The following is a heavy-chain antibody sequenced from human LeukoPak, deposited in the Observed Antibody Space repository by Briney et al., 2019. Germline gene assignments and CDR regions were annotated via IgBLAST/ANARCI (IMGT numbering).Heavy chain of an antibody. D-gene: IGHD5-18*01. CDR2: ITGSGGST. CDR1: GFSFSSYW. J-gene: IGHJ4*02. CDR3: AKDRLAYSYAQPFDY. V-gene: IGHV3-23*01. Sequence: GGSLRLSCAASGFSFSSYWMSWVRQAPGKGLEWVSGITGSGGSTYYADSVKGRFTISRDNSKNTLYLQINSLRAEDTAVYYCAKDRLAYSYAQPFDYWGQGTLVTVSS.